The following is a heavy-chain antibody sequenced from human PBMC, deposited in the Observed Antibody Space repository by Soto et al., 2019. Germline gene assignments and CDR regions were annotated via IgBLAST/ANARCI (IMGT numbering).Heavy chain of an antibody. CDR2: ISYDGSNK. Sequence: GGSLRLSCAASGFTFSNYGMHWVRHAPGKGLEWVAVISYDGSNKYYADSVKGRFTISRDNSKNTLYLQMTSLRTEDTAVYYCAKLDEGGLQYAYYAMDVWGQGTTVTVSS. D-gene: IGHD2-15*01. CDR1: GFTFSNYG. J-gene: IGHJ6*02. CDR3: AKLDEGGLQYAYYAMDV. V-gene: IGHV3-30*18.